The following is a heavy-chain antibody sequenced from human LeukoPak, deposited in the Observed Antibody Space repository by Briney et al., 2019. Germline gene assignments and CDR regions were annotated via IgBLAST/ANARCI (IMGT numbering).Heavy chain of an antibody. V-gene: IGHV4-61*02. Sequence: SQTLSLTCTVSGGSISSGSYYWSWIRQPAGKGLEWMGRIYTSGSTNYNPSLKSRVTISVDTSKNQFSLKLSSVTAADTAVYYCARAHGMPQVPVDAFDIWGQGTMVTVSS. J-gene: IGHJ3*02. CDR3: ARAHGMPQVPVDAFDI. D-gene: IGHD2-2*01. CDR1: GGSISSGSYY. CDR2: IYTSGST.